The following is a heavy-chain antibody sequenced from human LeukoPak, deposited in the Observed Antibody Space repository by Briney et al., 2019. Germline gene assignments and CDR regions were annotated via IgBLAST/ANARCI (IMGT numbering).Heavy chain of an antibody. CDR1: GGSISSYY. V-gene: IGHV4-59*12. D-gene: IGHD5-18*01. CDR2: IYYSGTT. CDR3: ARGVIQLTYYYYYMDV. Sequence: SETLSLTCTVSGGSISSYYWSWIRQPPGKGLEWIGYIYYSGTTYYNPSLKSRVTISVDTSKNQFSLKLSSVTAADTAVYYCARGVIQLTYYYYYMDVWGKGTTVTVSS. J-gene: IGHJ6*03.